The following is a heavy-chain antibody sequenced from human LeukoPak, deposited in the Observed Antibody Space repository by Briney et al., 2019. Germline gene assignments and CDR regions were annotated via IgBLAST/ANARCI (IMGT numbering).Heavy chain of an antibody. CDR1: GFTFSSYW. V-gene: IGHV3-74*01. J-gene: IGHJ6*02. CDR3: ARETGKRGMDV. CDR2: INSDGSST. D-gene: IGHD1-1*01. Sequence: PGGSLRLSCAASGFTFSSYWMHWARQAPGKGLVWVSRINSDGSSTSYADSVKGRFTISRDNAKNTLYLQMNSLRAEDTAVYYCARETGKRGMDVWGQGTTVTVSS.